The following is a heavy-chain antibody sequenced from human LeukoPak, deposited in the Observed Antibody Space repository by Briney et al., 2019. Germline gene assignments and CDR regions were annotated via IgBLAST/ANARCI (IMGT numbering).Heavy chain of an antibody. J-gene: IGHJ4*02. V-gene: IGHV3-23*01. CDR3: AKDPNWGRGLYYFDY. CDR1: GFIFSSYA. D-gene: IGHD7-27*01. CDR2: ISGSGGST. Sequence: GGSLRLSCAASGFIFSSYAMTWVRQAPGKGLEWVSGISGSGGSTYHADSVKGRFTISRDNSKNTLYLQMNSVRAEDTAVYYCAKDPNWGRGLYYFDYWGQGTLVTVSS.